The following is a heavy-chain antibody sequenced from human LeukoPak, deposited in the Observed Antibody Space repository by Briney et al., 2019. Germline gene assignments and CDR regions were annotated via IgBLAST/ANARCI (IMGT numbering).Heavy chain of an antibody. Sequence: SETLSLTCAVYGGSFSGYYWSWIRQPPGKGLEWIEEINHSGSTNYNPSLKSRVTISVDTSKNQFSLKLSSVTAADTAVYYCAREHRLRLNYWGQGTLVTVSS. CDR2: INHSGST. CDR1: GGSFSGYY. V-gene: IGHV4-34*01. D-gene: IGHD4-17*01. CDR3: AREHRLRLNY. J-gene: IGHJ4*02.